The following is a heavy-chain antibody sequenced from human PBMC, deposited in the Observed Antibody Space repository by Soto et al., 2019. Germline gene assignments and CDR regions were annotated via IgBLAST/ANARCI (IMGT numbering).Heavy chain of an antibody. CDR2: IIPIFPTR. D-gene: IGHD5-12*01. V-gene: IGHV1-69*12. CDR1: GGTFGNSA. Sequence: QVQLVQSGAEVKKPGSSVTVSCKASGGTFGNSAISWVRQAPGQGLEWMGGIIPIFPTRDYAQKVKGRVTVTADESTSTAYKELTSLRSDDTAVYYSARDKDRLQFGGNYYYAMDVWGKGTKVTVSS. J-gene: IGHJ6*04. CDR3: ARDKDRLQFGGNYYYAMDV.